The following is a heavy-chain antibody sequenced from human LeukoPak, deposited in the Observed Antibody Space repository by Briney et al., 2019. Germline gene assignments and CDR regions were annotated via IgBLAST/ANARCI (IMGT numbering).Heavy chain of an antibody. CDR2: ISGSGGST. J-gene: IGHJ4*02. V-gene: IGHV3-23*01. CDR1: GFTLSSFA. CDR3: AKDRGWLTFDY. D-gene: IGHD5-24*01. Sequence: GGSLRLSCAASGFTLSSFAMSWARQAPGEGLEWVSVISGSGGSTYYTDSVKGRFTISRDNSKNTLYLQMNSLRAEDTAVYYCAKDRGWLTFDYWGQGTLVSVSS.